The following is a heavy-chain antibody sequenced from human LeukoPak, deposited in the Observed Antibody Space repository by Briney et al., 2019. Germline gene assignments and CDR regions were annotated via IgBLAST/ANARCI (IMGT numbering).Heavy chain of an antibody. Sequence: SSETLSLTCTVSGGSISNHFWSWIRQPPGKGLEWIGYIYYTGSTNYNPSLKSRVTISVGTSKNQFSLKLSSVTAADTAVYYCARPSRSISTAGAFDIWGQGTMVTVSS. CDR3: ARPSRSISTAGAFDI. J-gene: IGHJ3*02. V-gene: IGHV4-59*11. D-gene: IGHD3-10*01. CDR2: IYYTGST. CDR1: GGSISNHF.